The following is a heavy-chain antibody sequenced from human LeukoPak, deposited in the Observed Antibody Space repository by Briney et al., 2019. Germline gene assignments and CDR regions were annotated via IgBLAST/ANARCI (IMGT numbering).Heavy chain of an antibody. CDR3: ARDPLDYYDSSGYGIDAFDI. D-gene: IGHD3-22*01. CDR1: GYTFTSYA. Sequence: ASVKVSCKASGYTFTSYAMNWVRQAPGQGLEWMGWINTNTGNPTYAQGFTGRFVFSLDTSVSTAYLQISSLKAEDTAVYYCARDPLDYYDSSGYGIDAFDIWGQGTMVTVSS. V-gene: IGHV7-4-1*02. J-gene: IGHJ3*02. CDR2: INTNTGNP.